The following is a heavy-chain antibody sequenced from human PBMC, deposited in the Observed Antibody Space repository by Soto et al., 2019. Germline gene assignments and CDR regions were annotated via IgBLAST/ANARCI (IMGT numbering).Heavy chain of an antibody. D-gene: IGHD3-10*01. V-gene: IGHV4-30-4*01. J-gene: IGHJ4*02. CDR3: ARTSWFGELSFDY. CDR1: GGSISSGDNY. CDR2: ILNSGRA. Sequence: RSLTCSVSGGSISSGDNYWSWIRQPPGKGLECIGYILNSGRAHYTPSLRSRLAISVDTSRNQFSLKLSSVTAADTAVYYCARTSWFGELSFDYWGLGTLVTVSS.